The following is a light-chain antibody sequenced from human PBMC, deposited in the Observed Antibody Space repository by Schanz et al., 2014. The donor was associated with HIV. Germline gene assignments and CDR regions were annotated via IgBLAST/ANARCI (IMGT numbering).Light chain of an antibody. J-gene: IGKJ1*01. CDR3: QQYAVSSWT. CDR1: QDIRAR. Sequence: DIQMTQSPSTLSASVGDRVTITCRASQDIRARLAWYQQKPGKAPNLLIYEASTLPRGVPGRFSGSGSGTEFTLTISSLQPDDFATYYCQQYAVSSWTFGLGTRV. CDR2: EAS. V-gene: IGKV1-5*01.